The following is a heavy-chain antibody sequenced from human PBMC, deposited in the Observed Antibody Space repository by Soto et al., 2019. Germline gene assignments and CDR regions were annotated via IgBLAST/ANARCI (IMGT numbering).Heavy chain of an antibody. CDR2: IKEDGSQK. CDR1: GFSYSMYW. D-gene: IGHD1-26*01. V-gene: IGHV3-7*01. Sequence: EVQLVESGGGWVQPGGSLRLSCAASGFSYSMYWMSWVRQAPGKGLEWVANIKEDGSQKYYVDSVKGRFTISRDNAKNSLYLQMNSLRAEDTAVYYCARHQVGYRVTDYWGQGTLVTVSS. CDR3: ARHQVGYRVTDY. J-gene: IGHJ4*02.